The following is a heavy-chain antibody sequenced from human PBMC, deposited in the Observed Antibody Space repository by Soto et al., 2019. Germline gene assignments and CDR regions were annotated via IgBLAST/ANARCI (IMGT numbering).Heavy chain of an antibody. CDR2: ISAHNGNT. V-gene: IGHV1-18*01. D-gene: IGHD1-1*01. CDR3: ARGRYGDY. Sequence: QVHLVQSGAEVKKPGASVKVSCKGSGYAFTTYGITWVRQAPGQGLEWMGWISAHNGNTNYAQKLQGRVTVTRDTSPSTAYMELRSLRSDDPAVYYFARGRYGDYWGQGALVTVSS. J-gene: IGHJ4*02. CDR1: GYAFTTYG.